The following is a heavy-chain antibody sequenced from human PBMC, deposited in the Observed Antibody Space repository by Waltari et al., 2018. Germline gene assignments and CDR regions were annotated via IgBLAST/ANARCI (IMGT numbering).Heavy chain of an antibody. CDR1: GFTFSSYS. J-gene: IGHJ6*02. V-gene: IGHV3-21*01. Sequence: EVQLVESGGGLVKPGGSLRLSCAASGFTFSSYSMNWVRQAPGKGLEWVSSISSSSSYIYYADSVKGRFTISRDNAKNSLYLQMNSLRAEDTAVYYCARDPAYNWNDDVWGQGTTVTVSS. CDR2: ISSSSSYI. CDR3: ARDPAYNWNDDV. D-gene: IGHD1-1*01.